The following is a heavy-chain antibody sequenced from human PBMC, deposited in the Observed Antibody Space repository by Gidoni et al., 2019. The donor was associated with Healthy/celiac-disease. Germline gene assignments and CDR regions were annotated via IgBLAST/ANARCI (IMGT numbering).Heavy chain of an antibody. CDR3: AGLKYSSSLHDAFDI. CDR1: SSSSYY. CDR2: IYYSGST. J-gene: IGHJ3*02. Sequence: SSSSYYWGWIRQPPGKGLEWIGSIYYSGSTYYNPSLKSRVTISVDTSTNQFSLKLSSVTAADTAVYYCAGLKYSSSLHDAFDIWGQGTMVTVSS. V-gene: IGHV4-39*01. D-gene: IGHD6-6*01.